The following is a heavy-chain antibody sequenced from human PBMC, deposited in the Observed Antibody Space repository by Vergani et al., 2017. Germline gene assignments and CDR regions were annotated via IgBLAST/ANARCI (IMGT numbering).Heavy chain of an antibody. CDR2: IYYDGSKK. D-gene: IGHD2-21*01. CDR1: GFTFSTYA. J-gene: IGHJ6*03. Sequence: QVQLVESGGGVFQPGRSLRLSCTSSGFTFSTYAMHCVRQAPGKGLEWVAIIYYDGSKKYYADSVKGRFTISRDNSRNTLDLLMSSLRAEDTAIYYCVREGSYCGSTTCRNPSYVYYYHMDVWGEGTTVTVSS. CDR3: VREGSYCGSTTCRNPSYVYYYHMDV. V-gene: IGHV3-33*01.